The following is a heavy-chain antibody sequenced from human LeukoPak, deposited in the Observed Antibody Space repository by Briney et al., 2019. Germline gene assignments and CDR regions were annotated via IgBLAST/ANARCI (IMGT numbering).Heavy chain of an antibody. J-gene: IGHJ4*02. CDR2: ISSSGSII. D-gene: IGHD4-17*01. Sequence: PGGSLRLSCAASGFTFSSFEMNWVRQAPGKGLEWVSYISSSGSIIYYADSVKGRFTISRDNAKNSLYLQMNSLRAEDTAVYYCARVSPNTVTTLQYFDYWGQGTLVTVSS. CDR3: ARVSPNTVTTLQYFDY. CDR1: GFTFSSFE. V-gene: IGHV3-48*03.